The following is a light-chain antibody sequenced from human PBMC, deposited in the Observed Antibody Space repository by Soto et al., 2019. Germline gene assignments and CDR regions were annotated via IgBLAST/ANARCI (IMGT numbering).Light chain of an antibody. Sequence: EIVLTQSPGTLSLSPGERATLSCRASQSVSSSYLAWYQQKPGQAPRLLIYGASTRATGSPDRFSASGSATEFTLTISSLQSEDFAVYYCQQYNDWPRTFGQGTKVDI. V-gene: IGKV3-15*01. CDR2: GAS. CDR3: QQYNDWPRT. CDR1: QSVSSSY. J-gene: IGKJ1*01.